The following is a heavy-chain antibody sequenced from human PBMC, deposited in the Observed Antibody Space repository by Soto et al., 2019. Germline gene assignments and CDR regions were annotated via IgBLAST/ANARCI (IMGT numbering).Heavy chain of an antibody. CDR3: ARENRRDLYDYGMDV. J-gene: IGHJ6*02. V-gene: IGHV3-30-3*01. Sequence: GGSLRLSCAASGFTFSSYAMHWVRQAPGKGLEWVAVISYDGSNKYYADSVKGRFTISRDNSKNTLYLQMNSLRAEDTAVYYCARENRRDLYDYGMDVWGQGTTVTVSS. CDR1: GFTFSSYA. CDR2: ISYDGSNK.